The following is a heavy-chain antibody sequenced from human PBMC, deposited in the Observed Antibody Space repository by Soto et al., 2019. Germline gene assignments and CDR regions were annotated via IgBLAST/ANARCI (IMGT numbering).Heavy chain of an antibody. CDR2: IYYSGST. CDR3: ARADLLGVIDY. D-gene: IGHD2-8*01. V-gene: IGHV4-30-4*01. CDR1: GGSISSGDYY. J-gene: IGHJ4*02. Sequence: SETLSLTCTVSGGSISSGDYYWSWIRQPPGKGLEWIGYIYYSGSTYYNPSLKSRVTISVDTSKNQFSLKLSSVTAADTAVYYCARADLLGVIDYWGQGTLVTVSS.